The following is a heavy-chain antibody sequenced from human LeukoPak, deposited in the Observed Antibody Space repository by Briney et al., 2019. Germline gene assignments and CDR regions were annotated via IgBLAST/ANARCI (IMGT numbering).Heavy chain of an antibody. J-gene: IGHJ4*02. CDR2: INSDGSST. Sequence: GGSLRLSCAASGFTFSSYWMHWVRQAPGKGLVWVSRINSDGSSTSYADSVKGRFTISRDNAKNTLYLQMNSLRAEDTAVYYCARGAIAAAGTGPYWGQGTLVTVSS. D-gene: IGHD6-13*01. V-gene: IGHV3-74*01. CDR3: ARGAIAAAGTGPY. CDR1: GFTFSSYW.